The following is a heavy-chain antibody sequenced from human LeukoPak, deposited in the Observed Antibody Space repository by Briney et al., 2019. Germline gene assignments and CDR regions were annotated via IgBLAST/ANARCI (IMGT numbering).Heavy chain of an antibody. V-gene: IGHV1-69*05. Sequence: SVKVSCKASGGTFSSYAISWVRQAPGQGLEWMGGIIPIFGTANYAQKFQGRVTITTVESTSTAYMELSSLRSEDTAVYYCARVKVPAAIDYYYYMDVWGKGTTVTVSS. CDR1: GGTFSSYA. CDR3: ARVKVPAAIDYYYYMDV. CDR2: IIPIFGTA. J-gene: IGHJ6*03. D-gene: IGHD2-2*02.